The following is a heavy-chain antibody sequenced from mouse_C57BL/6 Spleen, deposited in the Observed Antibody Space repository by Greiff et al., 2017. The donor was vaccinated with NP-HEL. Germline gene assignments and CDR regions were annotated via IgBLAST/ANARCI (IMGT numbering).Heavy chain of an antibody. V-gene: IGHV1-22*01. CDR2: INPNNGGT. CDR3: ARDYYGSIYFDY. J-gene: IGHJ2*01. CDR1: GYTFTDYN. D-gene: IGHD1-1*01. Sequence: EVQLQQSGPELVKPGASVKMSCKASGYTFTDYNMHWVKQSHGKSLEWIGYINPNNGGTSYNQKFKGKATLTVNKSSSTAYMGLRSLTSEDSAVYYCARDYYGSIYFDYWGQGTTLTVSS.